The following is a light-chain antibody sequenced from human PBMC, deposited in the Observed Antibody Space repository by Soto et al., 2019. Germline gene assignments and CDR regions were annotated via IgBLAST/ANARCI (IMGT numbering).Light chain of an antibody. CDR2: GAS. CDR3: QQYGSSPIT. V-gene: IGKV3-20*01. J-gene: IGKJ5*01. CDR1: QSFSSSY. Sequence: EIVLTHSPGTLSLSPGERATLSCSASQSFSSSYLAWYQQKPGQAPRLLIYGASSRATGIPDRFSGSGSGTDFTLTIRRLEPEDAAVYYCQQYGSSPITFGQGTRLEIK.